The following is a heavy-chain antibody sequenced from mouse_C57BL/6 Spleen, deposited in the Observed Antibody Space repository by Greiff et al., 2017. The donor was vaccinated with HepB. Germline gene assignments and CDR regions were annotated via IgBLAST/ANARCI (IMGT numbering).Heavy chain of an antibody. J-gene: IGHJ3*01. CDR3: AREDDGYFSWFAY. CDR2: IHPNSGST. D-gene: IGHD2-3*01. CDR1: GYTFTSYW. Sequence: QVQLQQPGAELVKPGASVKLSCKASGYTFTSYWMHWVKQRPGQGLEWIGMIHPNSGSTNYNEKFKSKATLTVDKSSSTAYMQLSSLTSKDSAVYYCAREDDGYFSWFAYWGQGTLVTVSA. V-gene: IGHV1-64*01.